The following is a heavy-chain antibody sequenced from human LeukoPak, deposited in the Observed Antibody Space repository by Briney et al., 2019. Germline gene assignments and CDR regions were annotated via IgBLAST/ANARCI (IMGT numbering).Heavy chain of an antibody. V-gene: IGHV4-34*01. D-gene: IGHD6-19*01. CDR2: INHSGST. CDR3: ARRGYSSGWSQYYYYYYMDV. Sequence: KASETLSLTCAVYGGSFSGYYWSWIRQPPGKELEWIGEINHSGSTNYNPSLKSRVTISVDTSKNQFSLKLSSVTAADTAVYYCARRGYSSGWSQYYYYYYMDVWGKGTTVTVSS. CDR1: GGSFSGYY. J-gene: IGHJ6*03.